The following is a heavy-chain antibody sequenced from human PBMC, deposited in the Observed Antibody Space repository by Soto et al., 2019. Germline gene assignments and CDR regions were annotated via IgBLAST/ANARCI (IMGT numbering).Heavy chain of an antibody. CDR2: INHSGST. CDR3: ARVPIVAVPAGVPYYYYYYGMDV. J-gene: IGHJ6*02. CDR1: GGSFSGYY. D-gene: IGHD2-2*01. V-gene: IGHV4-34*01. Sequence: SETLSLTCAVYGGSFSGYYWSWIRQPPGKGLEWIGEINHSGSTNYNPSLKSRVTISVDTSKNQFSLKLSSVTAADTAVYYCARVPIVAVPAGVPYYYYYYGMDVLGQGTTVTVSS.